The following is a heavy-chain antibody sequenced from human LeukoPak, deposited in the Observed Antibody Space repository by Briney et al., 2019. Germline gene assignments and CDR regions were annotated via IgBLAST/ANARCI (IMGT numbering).Heavy chain of an antibody. Sequence: GGSLRLSCAASGFTFSNYWMNWVRQAPGKGPEWVAIIKKAGSEKYYVASVKGRFTISRDNAKNSLYLQMNSLRADDTAVYFCAGGAGFLIDYWGQGALVTVSS. CDR1: GFTFSNYW. V-gene: IGHV3-7*01. CDR3: AGGAGFLIDY. CDR2: IKKAGSEK. D-gene: IGHD2/OR15-2a*01. J-gene: IGHJ4*02.